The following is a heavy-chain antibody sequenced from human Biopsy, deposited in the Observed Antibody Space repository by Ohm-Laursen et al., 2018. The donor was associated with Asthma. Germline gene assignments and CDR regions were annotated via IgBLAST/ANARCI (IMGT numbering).Heavy chain of an antibody. CDR1: GYTFNSAG. V-gene: IGHV1-18*01. D-gene: IGHD3-10*01. CDR2: ISVYNGNT. Sequence: SVKVSCKSSGYTFNSAGITWVRQAPGQGLEWMGWISVYNGNTKVAQKLQDRVTMITDTSTSTAYMELRSLRSDDTAVYFCERAVDYSHYYGIDVWGQGTTVTVS. J-gene: IGHJ6*02. CDR3: ERAVDYSHYYGIDV.